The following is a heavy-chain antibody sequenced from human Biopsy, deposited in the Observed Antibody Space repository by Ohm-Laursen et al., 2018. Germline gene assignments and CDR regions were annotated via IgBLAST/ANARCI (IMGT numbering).Heavy chain of an antibody. CDR3: ARSFGVVINFEHNWFDP. CDR1: GATFSNYA. V-gene: IGHV1-69*06. J-gene: IGHJ5*02. Sequence: VSSVKVSCKASGATFSNYAINWLRQAPGQGLEWMGGINPMFGTANYAQRFQGRVTITADKSTSTADMELSSLRSDDTAVYYCARSFGVVINFEHNWFDPWGQGTRVTVSS. CDR2: INPMFGTA. D-gene: IGHD3-3*01.